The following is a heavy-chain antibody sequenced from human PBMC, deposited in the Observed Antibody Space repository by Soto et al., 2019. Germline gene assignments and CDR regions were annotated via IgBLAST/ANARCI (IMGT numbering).Heavy chain of an antibody. CDR3: ARDRVYGGYVWYFDY. CDR2: INPNSGGT. J-gene: IGHJ4*02. D-gene: IGHD5-12*01. CDR1: GGTFSSYA. V-gene: IGHV1-2*02. Sequence: GASVKVSCKASGGTFSSYAISWVRQAPGQGLEWMGWINPNSGGTNYAQKFQGRVTMTRDTSISTAYMELSRLRSDDTAVYYCARDRVYGGYVWYFDYWGQGTLVTVSS.